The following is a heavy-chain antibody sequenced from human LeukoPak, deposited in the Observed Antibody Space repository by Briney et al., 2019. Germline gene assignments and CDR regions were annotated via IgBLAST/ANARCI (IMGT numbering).Heavy chain of an antibody. J-gene: IGHJ4*02. V-gene: IGHV5-51*01. D-gene: IGHD4-17*01. CDR2: IYPGDSDT. CDR1: GYSFTSYW. Sequence: GESLKISCKGSGYSFTSYWIGWVRQMPGKGLEWMGIIYPGDSDTRYSPSFQGQVTISADKSISTAYLQWSSLKASDTAMYYCAGQLFNYGDPPGYWGQGTLVTVSS. CDR3: AGQLFNYGDPPGY.